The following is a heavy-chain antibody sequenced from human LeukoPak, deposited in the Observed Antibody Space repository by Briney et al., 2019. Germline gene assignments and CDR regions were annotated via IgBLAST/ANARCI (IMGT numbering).Heavy chain of an antibody. Sequence: HPGGSLRLSCAAPGFTFSSYGMHWVRQAPGKGLEWVAFIRYDGSNKYYADSVKGRFTISRDNSKNTLYLQMNSLRAEDTAVYYCAKDLVSSGWPHALDYWGQGTLVTVSS. CDR3: AKDLVSSGWPHALDY. J-gene: IGHJ4*02. D-gene: IGHD6-19*01. CDR2: IRYDGSNK. V-gene: IGHV3-30*02. CDR1: GFTFSSYG.